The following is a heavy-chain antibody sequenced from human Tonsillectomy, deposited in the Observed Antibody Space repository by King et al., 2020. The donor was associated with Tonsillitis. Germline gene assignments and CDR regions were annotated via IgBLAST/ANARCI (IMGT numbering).Heavy chain of an antibody. CDR2: IHANTGIT. V-gene: IGHV3-23*03. CDR3: ARHGSAYSVDY. D-gene: IGHD2-21*01. J-gene: IGHJ4*02. CDR1: GFTFSSYG. Sequence: VQLVESGGGLVQPGGSLRLSCEASGFTFSSYGMSWVRQAPGKGLEWVSLIHANTGITSYADSVRGRFTISRANSKNTLDLQMNSLRADDTAVYYCARHGSAYSVDYWGQGALVTVSP.